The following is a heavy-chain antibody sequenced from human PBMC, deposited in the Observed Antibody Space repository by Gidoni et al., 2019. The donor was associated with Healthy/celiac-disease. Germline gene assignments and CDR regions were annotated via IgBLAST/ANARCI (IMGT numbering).Heavy chain of an antibody. CDR3: ARHGDKWELRD. J-gene: IGHJ4*02. CDR2: IYPGDSDT. Sequence: ELQLVQSGAEVQTPGESLKISCKGSGYSCTSYWIGWVRQMPGKGLEWQGIIYPGDSDTRYSPSFQGQATISADKSISTAYLQWSSPKASDTAMYYCARHGDKWELRDWGQGTLVTVSS. V-gene: IGHV5-51*01. D-gene: IGHD1-26*01. CDR1: GYSCTSYW.